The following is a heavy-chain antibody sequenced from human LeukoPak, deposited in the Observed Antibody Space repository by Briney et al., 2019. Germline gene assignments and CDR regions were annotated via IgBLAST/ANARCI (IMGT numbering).Heavy chain of an antibody. J-gene: IGHJ4*02. V-gene: IGHV3-7*03. CDR3: AKDTRGGYYDSSGYFDY. CDR2: IKQDGSDK. Sequence: PGGSLRLSCAASGFTFSNNWMSWVRQAPGKGLEWVANIKQDGSDKYYVDSVEGRFTISRDNAKNSLYLQMNSLRAEDTALYYCAKDTRGGYYDSSGYFDYWGQGTLVTVSS. D-gene: IGHD3-22*01. CDR1: GFTFSNNW.